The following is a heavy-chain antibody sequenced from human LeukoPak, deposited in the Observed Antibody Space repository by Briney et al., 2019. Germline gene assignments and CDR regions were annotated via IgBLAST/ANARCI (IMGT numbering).Heavy chain of an antibody. D-gene: IGHD6-19*01. V-gene: IGHV3-23*01. CDR3: AKTEVSSGCNY. J-gene: IGHJ4*02. CDR2: ISGSGGST. Sequence: PGGSLRLSCAASGFTFSSYAMSWVRQAPGKGLEWASAISGSGGSTYYADSVKGRFTISRDNYKNTLYLQMTSLRAEDTAVYYCAKTEVSSGCNYWGQGTLVTVSS. CDR1: GFTFSSYA.